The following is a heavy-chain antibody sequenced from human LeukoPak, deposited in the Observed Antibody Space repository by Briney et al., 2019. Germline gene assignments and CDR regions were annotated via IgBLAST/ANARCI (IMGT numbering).Heavy chain of an antibody. D-gene: IGHD5-18*01. CDR3: ATSEAAMVPTGADY. Sequence: PSETLSLTCTVSGGSISSYYWSWIRQPPGKGLEWIGYIYYSGSTNYNPSLKSRVTISVDTSKNQFSLKLSSVTAADTAVYCCATSEAAMVPTGADYWGQGTLVTVSS. CDR2: IYYSGST. J-gene: IGHJ4*02. CDR1: GGSISSYY. V-gene: IGHV4-59*12.